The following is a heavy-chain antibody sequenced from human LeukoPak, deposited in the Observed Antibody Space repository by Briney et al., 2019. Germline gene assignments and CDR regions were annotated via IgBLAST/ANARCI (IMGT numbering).Heavy chain of an antibody. CDR2: IYYSGNT. CDR3: ASRDTTSYWYFDL. D-gene: IGHD4-17*01. Sequence: PSETLSLTCTVSGGSISSSDYYWSWIRQPPGKGLEWIGYIYYSGNTYYNPSLKSRVTISVDTSKNQFSLKLSSVTAADTAVYYCASRDTTSYWYFDLWGRGTLVTVSS. V-gene: IGHV4-30-4*01. J-gene: IGHJ2*01. CDR1: GGSISSSDYY.